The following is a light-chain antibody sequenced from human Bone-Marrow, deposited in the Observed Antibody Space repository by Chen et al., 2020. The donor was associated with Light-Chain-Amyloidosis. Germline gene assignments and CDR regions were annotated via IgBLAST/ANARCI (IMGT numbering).Light chain of an antibody. Sequence: SYVLTQPSSVSVAPGQTATIACGGNNIGSTSVHWYQQTPGQAPLLVVYDDSDRPSGILERLSGSNSGNTATLTISRVEAGDEADYYCQVWDRSRDRPVFGGGTKLTVL. V-gene: IGLV3-21*02. CDR3: QVWDRSRDRPV. CDR1: NIGSTS. CDR2: DDS. J-gene: IGLJ3*02.